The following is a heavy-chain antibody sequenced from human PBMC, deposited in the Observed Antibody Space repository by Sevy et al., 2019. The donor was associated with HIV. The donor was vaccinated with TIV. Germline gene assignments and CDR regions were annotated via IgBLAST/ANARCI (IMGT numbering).Heavy chain of an antibody. V-gene: IGHV3-49*03. CDR1: GFTFGDYX. Sequence: GGSLRLSCTASGFTFGDYXXXXXXXAPGKGLEXXGAIRDRAYGGTTEYAASVKGRFSISRDDSRNIAYLQMDGLNTEDTAVYYCTREAVTMVRGIYTVFDIWGQGTLVTVSS. D-gene: IGHD3-10*01. J-gene: IGHJ3*02. CDR3: TREAVTMVRGIYTVFDI. CDR2: IRDRAYGGTT.